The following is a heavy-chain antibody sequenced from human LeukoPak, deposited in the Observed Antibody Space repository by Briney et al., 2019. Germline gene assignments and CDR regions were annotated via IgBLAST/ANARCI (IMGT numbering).Heavy chain of an antibody. J-gene: IGHJ4*02. CDR1: GFTFSSYS. D-gene: IGHD3-3*01. CDR3: ARSSDFWSGPIDY. CDR2: IRSSSSTI. V-gene: IGHV3-48*01. Sequence: GGSLRLSCAASGFTFSSYSMNWVRQAPGKGLEWVAYIRSSSSTIYYADSVQGRFTISRDNARNSLYLQMNSLRAEDTAVYYCARSSDFWSGPIDYWGQGTLLTVSS.